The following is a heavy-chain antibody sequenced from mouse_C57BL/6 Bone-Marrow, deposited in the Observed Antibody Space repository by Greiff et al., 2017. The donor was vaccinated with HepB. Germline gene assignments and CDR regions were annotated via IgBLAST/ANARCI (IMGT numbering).Heavy chain of an antibody. CDR3: ARGFMGYAMDY. D-gene: IGHD1-1*01. CDR1: GFTFSDYG. CDR2: ISSGSSTI. Sequence: EVKVEESGGGLVKPGGSLKLSCAASGFTFSDYGMHWVRQAPEKGLEWVAYISSGSSTIYYADTVKGRFTISRDNAKNTLFLQMTSLRSEDTAMYYCARGFMGYAMDYWGQGTSVTVSS. V-gene: IGHV5-17*01. J-gene: IGHJ4*01.